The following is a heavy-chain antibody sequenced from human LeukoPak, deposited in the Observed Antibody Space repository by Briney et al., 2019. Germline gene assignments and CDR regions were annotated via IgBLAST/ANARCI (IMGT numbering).Heavy chain of an antibody. CDR2: IIPILGIA. D-gene: IGHD4-23*01. CDR1: GGTLSSYA. CDR3: ARELDDYGGNSPFDY. J-gene: IGHJ4*02. V-gene: IGHV1-69*04. Sequence: SVKVSCKASGGTLSSYAISWVRQAPGQGLEWMGRIIPILGIASYAQKFQGRVTMTRDTSTSTVYMELSSLRSEDTAVYYCARELDDYGGNSPFDYWGQGTLVTVSS.